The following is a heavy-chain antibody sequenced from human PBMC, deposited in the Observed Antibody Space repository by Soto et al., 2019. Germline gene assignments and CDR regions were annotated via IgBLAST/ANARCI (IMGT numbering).Heavy chain of an antibody. V-gene: IGHV1-18*01. CDR2: ISVYNGNT. CDR3: ARDRSSSWYGDH. Sequence: QVQLVQSEPEVKQPGASVKVSCKASGYTFASYGVTWVRQAPGQGLEWMGWISVYNGNTNYAQKLQGRVSMTADTSTNTAYMELRSLRSDDTAVYFCARDRSSSWYGDHWGQGTLVTVSS. J-gene: IGHJ4*02. CDR1: GYTFASYG. D-gene: IGHD6-13*01.